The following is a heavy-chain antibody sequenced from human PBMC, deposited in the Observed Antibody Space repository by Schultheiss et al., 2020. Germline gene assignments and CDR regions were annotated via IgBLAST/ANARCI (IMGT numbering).Heavy chain of an antibody. Sequence: SETLSLTCTVSGGSISSGSYYWSWIRQPAGKGLEWIGRIYTSGSTYYNPSLKSRVTISVDTSKNQFSLKLSSVTAADTAVYYCARTTGWFDPWGQGTLVTVSS. CDR2: IYTSGST. CDR3: ARTTGWFDP. V-gene: IGHV4-61*02. CDR1: GGSISSGSYY. J-gene: IGHJ5*02. D-gene: IGHD1-14*01.